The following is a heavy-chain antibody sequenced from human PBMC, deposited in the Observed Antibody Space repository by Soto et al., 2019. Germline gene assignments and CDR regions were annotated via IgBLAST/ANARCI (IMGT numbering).Heavy chain of an antibody. D-gene: IGHD1-26*01. Sequence: EVQLLESGGGLVQPGGSLRLSCAASGFTFSSYAMSWVRQAPGKGLEWVSAISGSGGSTYYADSVKGRFTISRDNSKNTLYLQMNILRAEDTAVYYCAKGIVGATRYGMDVWGQGTTVTVSS. CDR3: AKGIVGATRYGMDV. CDR1: GFTFSSYA. J-gene: IGHJ6*02. V-gene: IGHV3-23*01. CDR2: ISGSGGST.